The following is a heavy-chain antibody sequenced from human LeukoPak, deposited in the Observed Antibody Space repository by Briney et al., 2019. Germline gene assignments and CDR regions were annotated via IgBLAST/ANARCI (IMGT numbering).Heavy chain of an antibody. D-gene: IGHD1-26*01. J-gene: IGHJ3*02. CDR1: GGSFSGYY. CDR2: IYYSGST. CDR3: ARHAYSGSYRDAFDI. Sequence: SETLSLTCAVYGGSFSGYYWGWIRQPPGKGLEWIGYIYYSGSTNYNPSLKSRVTISVDTSKNQFSLKLSSVTAADTAVYYCARHAYSGSYRDAFDIWGQGTMVTVSS. V-gene: IGHV4-59*08.